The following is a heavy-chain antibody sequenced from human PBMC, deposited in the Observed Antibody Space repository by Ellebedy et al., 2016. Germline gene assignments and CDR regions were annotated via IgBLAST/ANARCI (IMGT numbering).Heavy chain of an antibody. CDR1: GFTFRNFA. V-gene: IGHV3-33*01. J-gene: IGHJ4*02. CDR2: VWFDGSNV. Sequence: GESLKISXATSGFTFRNFAMNWVRQAPGKGLEWVGLVWFDGSNVFYADFVKGRFTVSRDNSKSTLYLQMSSLRADDTAVYYCATHSPRELTYWGQGTLVTVSS. D-gene: IGHD1-7*01. CDR3: ATHSPRELTY.